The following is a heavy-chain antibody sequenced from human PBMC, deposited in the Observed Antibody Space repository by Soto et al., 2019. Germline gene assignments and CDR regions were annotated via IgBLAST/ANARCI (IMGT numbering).Heavy chain of an antibody. J-gene: IGHJ5*02. CDR2: ISSSSSYI. D-gene: IGHD3-10*01. V-gene: IGHV3-21*01. CDR3: ARGHSYYGSGSYYYNWFDA. Sequence: GGSLRLSCAASGFTFSSYSMNWVRQAPGKGLEWVSSISSSSSYIYYADSVKGRFTISRDNAKNSLYLQMNSLRAEDTAVYYCARGHSYYGSGSYYYNWFDAWGQGTLVTVSS. CDR1: GFTFSSYS.